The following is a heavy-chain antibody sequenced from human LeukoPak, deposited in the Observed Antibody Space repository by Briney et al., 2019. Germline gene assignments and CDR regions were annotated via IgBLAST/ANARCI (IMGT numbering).Heavy chain of an antibody. Sequence: GSSVKVSCKAPGGTFSSYAISWVRQAPGQGLEWMGGIIPIFGTANYAQKFQGRVTITTDESTSTAYMELSSLRSEDTAVYYCARDREPGNWFDPWGQGTLVTVSS. CDR1: GGTFSSYA. J-gene: IGHJ5*02. V-gene: IGHV1-69*05. D-gene: IGHD1-14*01. CDR2: IIPIFGTA. CDR3: ARDREPGNWFDP.